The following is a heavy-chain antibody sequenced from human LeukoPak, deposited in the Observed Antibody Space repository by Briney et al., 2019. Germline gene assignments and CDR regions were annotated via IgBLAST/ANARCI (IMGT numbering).Heavy chain of an antibody. V-gene: IGHV3-66*03. J-gene: IGHJ5*02. Sequence: QPGGSLRLSCAVSGFRVSDYYMSWVRQAPGKGLEWVGLIRDSGEAFYADFVRGRFAISRDESENTLYLQMNSLRVEDTAVYFCARDRAALQDWVEFHPWGQGTPVSVSS. CDR1: GFRVSDYY. CDR2: IRDSGEA. D-gene: IGHD3/OR15-3a*01. CDR3: ARDRAALQDWVEFHP.